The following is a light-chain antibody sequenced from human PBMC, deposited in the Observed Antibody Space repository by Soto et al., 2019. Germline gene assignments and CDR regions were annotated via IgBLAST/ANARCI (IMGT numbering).Light chain of an antibody. CDR3: QQYNNWPPWT. Sequence: RVMTQSPATLSLSPGERATLSCSASQSVSTNVAWYQQKPGQAPRLLIYGASTRATDIPARFSGSGSGTDFTITLSSLQSEDFSVYYCQQYNNWPPWTFGQGTKVEVK. CDR2: GAS. J-gene: IGKJ1*01. CDR1: QSVSTN. V-gene: IGKV3-15*01.